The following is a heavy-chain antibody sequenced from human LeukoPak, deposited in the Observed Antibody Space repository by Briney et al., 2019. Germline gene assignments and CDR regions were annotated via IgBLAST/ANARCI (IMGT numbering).Heavy chain of an antibody. V-gene: IGHV3-23*01. CDR1: GFTFSNYA. Sequence: GGSLRLSCAASGFTFSNYAMSWVRQSPGKRLEWVSSITVNSADTYYADSVKGRFTISSDNSKNTLYLQMNSLRAEDTAIYYCAKDSGYGDYGGEYFPHWGQGTLVTVSS. D-gene: IGHD4-17*01. CDR2: ITVNSADT. J-gene: IGHJ1*01. CDR3: AKDSGYGDYGGEYFPH.